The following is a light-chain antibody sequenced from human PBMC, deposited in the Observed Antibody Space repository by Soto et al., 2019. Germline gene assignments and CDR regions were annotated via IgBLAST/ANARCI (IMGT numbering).Light chain of an antibody. CDR3: QQSYSAPPYT. V-gene: IGKV1-39*01. CDR1: QTISRY. CDR2: AAS. J-gene: IGKJ2*01. Sequence: DIQMTQSPSSLSASVGDRVTITCRASQTISRYLNWYQQKPGKAPKLLIFAASSLQSGAPSRFSGSGSGTDFTLTISSLQPEDVATYYCQQSYSAPPYTFGQGTKLES.